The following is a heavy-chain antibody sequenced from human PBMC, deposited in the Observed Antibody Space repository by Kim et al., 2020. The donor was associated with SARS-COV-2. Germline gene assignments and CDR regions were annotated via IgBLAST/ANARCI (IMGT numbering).Heavy chain of an antibody. D-gene: IGHD3-10*01. CDR3: ARVRLWFGELLYYYFDY. Sequence: SVKVSCKASGGTFSSYAISWVRQAPGQGLEWMGGIIPIFGTANYAQKFQGRVTITADESTSTAYMELSSLRSEDTAVYYCARVRLWFGELLYYYFDYWGQGTLVTVSS. CDR2: IIPIFGTA. J-gene: IGHJ4*02. V-gene: IGHV1-69*13. CDR1: GGTFSSYA.